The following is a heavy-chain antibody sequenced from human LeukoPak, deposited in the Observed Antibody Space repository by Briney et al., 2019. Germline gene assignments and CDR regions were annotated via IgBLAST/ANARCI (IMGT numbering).Heavy chain of an antibody. Sequence: GGSLRLSCAASGFTFSNYAMSWVRQAPGKGLEWVSGISGSGGGTFYADSVKGRFTISRDNSRNTLYLQMNSLRAEDTAVYYCARDRGWSQTYGSGTYGLDYWGQGTLVTVSS. CDR2: ISGSGGGT. V-gene: IGHV3-23*01. J-gene: IGHJ4*02. CDR1: GFTFSNYA. CDR3: ARDRGWSQTYGSGTYGLDY. D-gene: IGHD3-10*01.